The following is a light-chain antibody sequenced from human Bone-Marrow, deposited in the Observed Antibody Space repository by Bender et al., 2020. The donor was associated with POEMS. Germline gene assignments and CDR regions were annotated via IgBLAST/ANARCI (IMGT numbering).Light chain of an antibody. J-gene: IGLJ1*01. V-gene: IGLV2-14*03. Sequence: QSALTQPASVSGSPGQSITISCTGSSSDVGGYNYVSWYQQHPGKAPKLLIYDVTKRPSGVPHRFSGSKSGNTASLTISGLQAEDEADYYCQSYDTSLNVLYVFGTGTRVTVL. CDR2: DVT. CDR3: QSYDTSLNVLYV. CDR1: SSDVGGYNY.